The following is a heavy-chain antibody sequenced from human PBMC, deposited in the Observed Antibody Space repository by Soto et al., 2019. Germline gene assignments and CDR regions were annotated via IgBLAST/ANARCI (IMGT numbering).Heavy chain of an antibody. CDR3: ATLTPYYDILTGSGYFDY. CDR1: GFTFSSYA. D-gene: IGHD3-9*01. Sequence: PGGSLRLSCAASGFTFSSYAMHWVRQAPGKGLEWVSSISSSSSYIYYADSVKGRFTISRDNAKNSLYLQMNSLRAEDTAVYYCATLTPYYDILTGSGYFDYWGQGTLVTVSS. J-gene: IGHJ4*02. V-gene: IGHV3-21*01. CDR2: ISSSSSYI.